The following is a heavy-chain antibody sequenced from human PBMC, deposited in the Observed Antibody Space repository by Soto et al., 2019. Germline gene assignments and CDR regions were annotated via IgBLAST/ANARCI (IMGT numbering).Heavy chain of an antibody. J-gene: IGHJ4*02. Sequence: SETLSLTCTVSGGSITSGGYFWSWIRQHPGKGLEWIGYIYYSGSTYYEPSLKSRVTISIDTSNNQLSLTLTSVTAADTAIYYCARGDWYSFESWGKGTLVTVSS. V-gene: IGHV4-31*03. D-gene: IGHD1-1*01. CDR2: IYYSGST. CDR1: GGSITSGGYF. CDR3: ARGDWYSFES.